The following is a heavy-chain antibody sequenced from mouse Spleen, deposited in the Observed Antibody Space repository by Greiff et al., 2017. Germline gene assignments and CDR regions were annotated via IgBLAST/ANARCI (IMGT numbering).Heavy chain of an antibody. Sequence: EVQRVESGGGLVKLGGSLKLSCAASGFTFSSYYMSWVRQTPEKRLEWVATISSGGGSTYYPDSVKGRFTISRDNAKNTLYLQMSSLNSEDTAVYYCARDDGSSYSWYFDVWGAGTTVTVSS. D-gene: IGHD1-1*01. CDR3: ARDDGSSYSWYFDV. V-gene: IGHV5-12-1*01. CDR2: ISSGGGST. J-gene: IGHJ1*01. CDR1: GFTFSSYY.